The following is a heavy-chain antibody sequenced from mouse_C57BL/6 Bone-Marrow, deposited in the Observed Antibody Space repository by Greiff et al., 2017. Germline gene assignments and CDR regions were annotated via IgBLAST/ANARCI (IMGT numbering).Heavy chain of an antibody. D-gene: IGHD2-5*01. J-gene: IGHJ3*01. CDR2: IRSKSNNYAT. CDR1: GFSFNTYA. Sequence: EVKVVESGGGLVQPKGSLKLSCAASGFSFNTYAMNWVRQAPGKGLEWVARIRSKSNNYATYYADSVKDRFIISRDDSESMLYLQMNNLKTEDTAMYYCVRHENSKAFAYWGQGTLVTVSA. CDR3: VRHENSKAFAY. V-gene: IGHV10-1*01.